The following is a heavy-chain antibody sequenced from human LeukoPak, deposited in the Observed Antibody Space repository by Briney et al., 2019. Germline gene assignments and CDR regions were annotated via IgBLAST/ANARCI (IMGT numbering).Heavy chain of an antibody. CDR2: ISDSGGST. J-gene: IGHJ6*03. Sequence: PGGTLRLSCAASGFTFSNDGMSWVRQAPGKGLEWVSGISDSGGSTKHAVSVKGRFTISRDNSKDTLYLQMNSLRAEDTAVYYCAKIGRRYDFWTGYYEEEVDYMDVWGKGTTVTVSS. CDR3: AKIGRRYDFWTGYYEEEVDYMDV. V-gene: IGHV3-23*01. D-gene: IGHD3-3*01. CDR1: GFTFSNDG.